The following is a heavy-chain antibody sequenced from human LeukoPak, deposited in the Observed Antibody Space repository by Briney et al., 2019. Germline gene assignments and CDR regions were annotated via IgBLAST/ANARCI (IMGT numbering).Heavy chain of an antibody. Sequence: ASVKVSCKAYGYTFSSYGISWVRQAPGQGLEWMGIINPSGGSTSYAQKFQGRVTMTRDTSTSTVYMELSSLRYEDTAVYYCARDYGSGSYYEGGVWGQGTLVTVSS. D-gene: IGHD3-10*01. J-gene: IGHJ4*02. CDR1: GYTFSSYG. CDR3: ARDYGSGSYYEGGV. V-gene: IGHV1-46*01. CDR2: INPSGGST.